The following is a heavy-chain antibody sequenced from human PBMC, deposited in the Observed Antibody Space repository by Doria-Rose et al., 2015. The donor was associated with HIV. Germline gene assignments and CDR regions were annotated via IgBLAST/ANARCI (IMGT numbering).Heavy chain of an antibody. CDR3: ARIKSSRWYHKYYLDF. J-gene: IGHJ4*02. V-gene: IGHV2-26*01. CDR1: GVSLSSPGMG. Sequence: QVTLKESGPVLVKPTETLTLTCTVSGVSLSSPGMGVSWIRQPPGKALEWLAHIFSDDERSYKTSLKSRLTISRGTSKRQVVLTMTDMDPVDTATYYCARIKSSRWYHKYYLDFWGQGTLVIVSA. CDR2: IFSDDER. D-gene: IGHD6-13*01.